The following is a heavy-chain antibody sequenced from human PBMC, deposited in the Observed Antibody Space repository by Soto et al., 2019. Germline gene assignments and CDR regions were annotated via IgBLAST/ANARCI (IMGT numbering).Heavy chain of an antibody. CDR3: AKDCLFTDIVVVVAATSCGMDV. D-gene: IGHD2-15*01. CDR1: GYNFSSYG. V-gene: IGHV3-30*18. J-gene: IGHJ6*02. CDR2: ISYDGSNK. Sequence: PGGSLRLSCSASGYNFSSYGMHWVRQAPGKGLEWVAVISYDGSNKYYADSVKGRFTISRDNSKNTLYLQMNSLRAEDTAVYYCAKDCLFTDIVVVVAATSCGMDVWGQGTTVTVSS.